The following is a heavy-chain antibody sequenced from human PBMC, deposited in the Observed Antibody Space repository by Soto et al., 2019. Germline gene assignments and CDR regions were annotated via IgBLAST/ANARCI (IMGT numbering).Heavy chain of an antibody. D-gene: IGHD3-3*01. Sequence: PGGSLRLSCVASGFTFSPYSMNCVRQAPGRGLEWVSYITSSSDTIHYADSVKGRFTISRDNAKKSLYLQMNSLREEDTAVYYCARAGHDFWSGQYHYYYGMDVWGQGTTVTVSS. V-gene: IGHV3-48*02. J-gene: IGHJ6*02. CDR1: GFTFSPYS. CDR3: ARAGHDFWSGQYHYYYGMDV. CDR2: ITSSSDTI.